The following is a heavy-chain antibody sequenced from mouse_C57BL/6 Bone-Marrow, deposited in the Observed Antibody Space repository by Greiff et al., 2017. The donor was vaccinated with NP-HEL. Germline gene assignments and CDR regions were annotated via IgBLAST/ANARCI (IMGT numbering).Heavy chain of an antibody. CDR1: GYTFTNYW. J-gene: IGHJ4*01. Sequence: QVQLQQSGAELVRPGTSVKMSCKASGYTFTNYWIGWVKQRPGHGLEWIGDIYPGGGYTNYNEKFKGKATLTADKSTSTAYMQFSRLTSEDSAIYYCAREVPYYYAMDYWGRGTSVTVSS. CDR3: AREVPYYYAMDY. V-gene: IGHV1-63*01. CDR2: IYPGGGYT.